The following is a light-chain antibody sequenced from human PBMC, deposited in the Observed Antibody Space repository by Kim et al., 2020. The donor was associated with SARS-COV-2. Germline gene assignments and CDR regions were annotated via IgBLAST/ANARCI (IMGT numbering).Light chain of an antibody. V-gene: IGLV3-21*03. CDR1: NIGSKS. CDR3: QVWDSSSDHPNYV. J-gene: IGLJ1*01. CDR2: DDS. Sequence: GKTARITCGGNNIGSKSVHWYQQKPGQAPVLVVYDDSDRPSGIPERFSGSNSGNTSTLTISRVEAGDEADYYCQVWDSSSDHPNYVFGTGTKVTVL.